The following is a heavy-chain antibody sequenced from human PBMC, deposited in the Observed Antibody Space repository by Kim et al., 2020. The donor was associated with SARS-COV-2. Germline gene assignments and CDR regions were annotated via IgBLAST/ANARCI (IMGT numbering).Heavy chain of an antibody. CDR2: MNPNSGNT. Sequence: ASVKVSCKASGYTFTSYDINWVRQATGQGLEWMGWMNPNSGNTGYAQKFQGRVTMTRNTSISTAYMELSSLRSEDTAVYYCARGPGSTSELLWFGELSLYNWFDPWGQGTLVTVSS. J-gene: IGHJ5*02. V-gene: IGHV1-8*01. CDR1: GYTFTSYD. CDR3: ARGPGSTSELLWFGELSLYNWFDP. D-gene: IGHD3-10*01.